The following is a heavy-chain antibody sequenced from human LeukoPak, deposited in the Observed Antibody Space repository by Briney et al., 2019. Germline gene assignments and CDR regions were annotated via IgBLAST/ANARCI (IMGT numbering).Heavy chain of an antibody. Sequence: SETLSLTCTVSGCSTSSYYWSWIRQPPGKGLEWIGYIYYSGSTNYNPSLKSRVTISVDTSKNQFSLKLSSVTAADTAVYYCARVGTTMNFDYWGQGTLVTVSS. CDR1: GCSTSSYY. V-gene: IGHV4-59*01. J-gene: IGHJ4*02. CDR2: IYYSGST. CDR3: ARVGTTMNFDY. D-gene: IGHD1/OR15-1a*01.